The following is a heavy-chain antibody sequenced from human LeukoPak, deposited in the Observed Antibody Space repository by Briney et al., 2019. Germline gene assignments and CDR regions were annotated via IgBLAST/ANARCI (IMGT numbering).Heavy chain of an antibody. D-gene: IGHD3-9*01. CDR2: ITGSGDTT. J-gene: IGHJ4*02. CDR1: GFIFRNYA. Sequence: GASLRLSCAASGFIFRNYAMSWVRQAPGKGLEWVSAITGSGDTTYYADSVKGRFTVSRDNSKNTLYVEMDTLRAEDTAVYYCAKWGDYDILTGYYVSDFWGQGTLVTVSS. CDR3: AKWGDYDILTGYYVSDF. V-gene: IGHV3-23*01.